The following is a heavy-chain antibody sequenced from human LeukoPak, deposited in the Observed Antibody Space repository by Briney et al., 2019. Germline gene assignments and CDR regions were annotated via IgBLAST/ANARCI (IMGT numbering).Heavy chain of an antibody. CDR2: ISSTGSYI. Sequence: GGSLRLSCAASGFRISDDSMTWVRQAPGKGLEWVSFISSTGSYIYYADSVKGRFSISRDNAKNSLYLQMNSLRAEDMAVYYCARAISEESIWGQGTLVTVSS. CDR1: GFRISDDS. J-gene: IGHJ4*02. V-gene: IGHV3-21*01. D-gene: IGHD3-10*01. CDR3: ARAISEESI.